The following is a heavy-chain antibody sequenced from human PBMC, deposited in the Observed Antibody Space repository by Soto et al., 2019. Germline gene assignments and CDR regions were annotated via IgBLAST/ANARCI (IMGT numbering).Heavy chain of an antibody. J-gene: IGHJ6*02. CDR2: IRSKANSYET. V-gene: IGHV3-73*02. CDR3: TRLGPDVDTAMAWEYFYGMDV. D-gene: IGHD5-18*01. CDR1: GFTFSGSA. Sequence: EVQLVESGGGLVQPGGSLKLSCAASGFTFSGSAMHWVRQASGKGLEWVGRIRSKANSYETAYAASVKGRFTISRDDSKNKAYLQMNSLKAEDTAVYYCTRLGPDVDTAMAWEYFYGMDVWGQGTTVTVSS.